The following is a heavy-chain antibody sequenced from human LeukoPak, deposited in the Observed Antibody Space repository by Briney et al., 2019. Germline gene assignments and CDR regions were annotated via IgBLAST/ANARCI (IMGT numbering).Heavy chain of an antibody. D-gene: IGHD6-13*01. Sequence: PGGSLRLSCAASGFTFSSYGMHWVRQAPGKGLEWVAFIRYDGSNKYYADSVKGRFTISRDNSKNTLYLQMNSLRAEDTAVYYCAKISTRLVAAAGTAPLDYWGQGTLVTVSS. V-gene: IGHV3-30*02. CDR3: AKISTRLVAAAGTAPLDY. CDR1: GFTFSSYG. CDR2: IRYDGSNK. J-gene: IGHJ4*02.